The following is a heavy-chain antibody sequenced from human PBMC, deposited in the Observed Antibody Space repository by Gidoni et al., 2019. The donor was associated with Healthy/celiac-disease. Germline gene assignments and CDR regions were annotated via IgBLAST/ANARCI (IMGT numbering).Heavy chain of an antibody. Sequence: QVQLVQSGAEVKKPGASVNVSCRASGYPFTGYYMHWVRPAPGQGLEWMGWINPNSGGTNYAQKFQGRVTMTRDTSISTAYMELSRLRSDDTAVYYCAGNSDILTGYYGFDYWGQGTLVTVSS. D-gene: IGHD3-9*01. CDR1: GYPFTGYY. V-gene: IGHV1-2*02. CDR2: INPNSGGT. CDR3: AGNSDILTGYYGFDY. J-gene: IGHJ4*02.